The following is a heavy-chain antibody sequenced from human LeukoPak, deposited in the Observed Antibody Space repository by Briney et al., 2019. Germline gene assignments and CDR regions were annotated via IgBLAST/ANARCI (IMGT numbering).Heavy chain of an antibody. Sequence: PSETLSLTCTVSVDSISTGSYYCRWIRQPAGKGLEWIGRIYSSGSTNYSPSFKSRVTIPVDTSKNQVSLNLSSVTAADTAVYYCARGEYDGSAYWGYYFENWGQGTLVTVSS. J-gene: IGHJ4*02. V-gene: IGHV4-61*02. D-gene: IGHD3-22*01. CDR2: IYSSGST. CDR3: ARGEYDGSAYWGYYFEN. CDR1: VDSISTGSYY.